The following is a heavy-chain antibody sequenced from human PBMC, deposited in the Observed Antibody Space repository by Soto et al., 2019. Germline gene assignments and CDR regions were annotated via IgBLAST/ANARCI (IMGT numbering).Heavy chain of an antibody. Sequence: SETLSLTCAASGGSISIGGYYWRWIRQPPGKGLEWIGYIYYSGSTNYNPSLKSRVTISVDTSKNQFSLKLSSVTAADTAVYYCARVYGDYLDYWGQGTLVTVSS. J-gene: IGHJ4*02. CDR1: GGSISIGGYY. D-gene: IGHD4-17*01. CDR2: IYYSGST. V-gene: IGHV4-61*08. CDR3: ARVYGDYLDY.